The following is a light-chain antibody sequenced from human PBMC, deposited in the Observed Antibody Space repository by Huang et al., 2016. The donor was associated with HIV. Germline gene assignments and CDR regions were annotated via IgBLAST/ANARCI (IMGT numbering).Light chain of an antibody. CDR2: AAS. CDR3: QKYNSAPRT. Sequence: DIQMTQSPSSLSASVGDRVTISCRASQGIANHLAWYQQRPGKAPKLLIYAASALQSGVPSRCSGSGSGTEFTLTISSLQPEDVATYCCQKYNSAPRTFGPGTKVEIK. V-gene: IGKV1-27*01. CDR1: QGIANH. J-gene: IGKJ3*01.